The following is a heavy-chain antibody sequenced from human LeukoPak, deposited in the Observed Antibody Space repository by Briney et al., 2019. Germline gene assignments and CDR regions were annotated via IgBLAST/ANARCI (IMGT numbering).Heavy chain of an antibody. CDR1: GGSISSYY. V-gene: IGHV4-59*08. CDR3: ARRLRIEGATRRGDGFDI. CDR2: IYYSGST. D-gene: IGHD1-26*01. Sequence: PSETLSLTCTVSGGSISSYYWNWIRQPPGKGLEWIGYIYYSGSTNYNPSLKSRVTISVDTSKKQFSLKVSSVTAADTAVYFCARRLRIEGATRRGDGFDIWGQGTMVTVSS. J-gene: IGHJ3*02.